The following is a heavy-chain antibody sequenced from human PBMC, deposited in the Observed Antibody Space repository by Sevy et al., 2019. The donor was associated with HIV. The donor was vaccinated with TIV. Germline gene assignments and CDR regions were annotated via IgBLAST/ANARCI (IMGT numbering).Heavy chain of an antibody. CDR2: MIPIFGTA. D-gene: IGHD1-1*01. J-gene: IGHJ6*02. V-gene: IGHV1-69*13. CDR1: GGTFSSYA. CDR3: ARGGKQLEDYYYYGMDV. Sequence: ASVKVSCKASGGTFSSYAISWVRQAPGQGLEWMGGMIPIFGTANYAQKFQGRVTITADESTSTAYMELSSLRSEDTAVYYCARGGKQLEDYYYYGMDVWGQGTTVTVSS.